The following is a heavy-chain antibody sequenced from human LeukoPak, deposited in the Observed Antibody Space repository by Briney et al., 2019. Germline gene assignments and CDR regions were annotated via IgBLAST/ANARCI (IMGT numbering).Heavy chain of an antibody. V-gene: IGHV2-5*02. Sequence: SGPTLVKPTQTLTLTCTFSGFSLSTSGVGVGWIRQPPGKALEWLALIYWDDDKRYSSSLKSRLTITKDTSKNQVVLTMTNMDPVDTATYYCAHLAGEILTGPTGIDYWGQGTLVTVSS. D-gene: IGHD3-9*01. J-gene: IGHJ4*02. CDR2: IYWDDDK. CDR3: AHLAGEILTGPTGIDY. CDR1: GFSLSTSGVG.